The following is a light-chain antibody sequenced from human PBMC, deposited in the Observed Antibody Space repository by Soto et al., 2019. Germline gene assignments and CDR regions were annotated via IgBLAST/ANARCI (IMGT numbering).Light chain of an antibody. V-gene: IGKV3-15*01. Sequence: ISMTQSPATLSVSPGGIVTLSCGASETISTDLAWYHHRPGQAPRLLIYGASTRAPGVPARFSGSGSGTDFSLAITNLQPEDFGLYYCQHYHNFPRTFGQGTKVDIK. J-gene: IGKJ2*01. CDR2: GAS. CDR3: QHYHNFPRT. CDR1: ETISTD.